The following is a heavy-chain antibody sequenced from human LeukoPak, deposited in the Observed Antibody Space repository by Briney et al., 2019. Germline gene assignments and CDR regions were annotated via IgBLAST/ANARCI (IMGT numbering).Heavy chain of an antibody. CDR1: GFTFSNYA. D-gene: IGHD3-22*01. J-gene: IGHJ4*02. V-gene: IGHV3-30-3*01. CDR2: ISYDGSNK. Sequence: GGSLRLSCAASGFTFSNYAMHWVRQAPGKGLEWVAVISYDGSNKYYADSVKGRFTISRDNSKNTPYLQMNSLRAEDTAVYYCARAPSITMIVVVITTLFDYWGQGTLVTVSS. CDR3: ARAPSITMIVVVITTLFDY.